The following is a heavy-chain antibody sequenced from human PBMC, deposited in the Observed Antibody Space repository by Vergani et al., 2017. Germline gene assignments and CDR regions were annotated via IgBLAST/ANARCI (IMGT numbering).Heavy chain of an antibody. CDR2: INPSGGHT. CDR1: GYTFSNHY. Sequence: QVQVVQSGAEVKKSGASVKVSCKTSGYTFSNHYMHWVRQAPGQGLEWMGIINPSGGHTNYAQKFQGRVTMTRDTSTSTVYMELSSLRSEDTAIYCCARGDYGILTGYRYWVQGTLVTVSA. CDR3: ARGDYGILTGYRY. V-gene: IGHV1-46*03. J-gene: IGHJ4*02. D-gene: IGHD3-9*01.